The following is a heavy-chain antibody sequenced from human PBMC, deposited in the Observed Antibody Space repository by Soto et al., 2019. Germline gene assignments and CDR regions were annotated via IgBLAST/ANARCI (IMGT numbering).Heavy chain of an antibody. V-gene: IGHV1-69*13. CDR3: ASFTYYYDSRGAFDI. J-gene: IGHJ3*02. D-gene: IGHD3-22*01. CDR1: GGTFSSYA. Sequence: GASVKVSCKASGGTFSSYAISWVRQAPGQGLEWMGGIIPIFGTANYAQKFQGRVTITADESTSTAYMELSSLRSEDTAVYYCASFTYYYDSRGAFDIWGQGTMVTRLL. CDR2: IIPIFGTA.